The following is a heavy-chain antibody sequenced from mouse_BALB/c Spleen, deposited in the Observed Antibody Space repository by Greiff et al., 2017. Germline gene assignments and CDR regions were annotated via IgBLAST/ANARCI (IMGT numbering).Heavy chain of an antibody. CDR1: GYTFTSYW. D-gene: IGHD2-3*01. CDR2: IDPSDSYT. Sequence: VQLQQSGAELVKPGASVKLSCKASGYTFTSYWMHWVKQRPGQGLEWIGEIDPSDSYTNYNQKFKGKATLTVDKSSSTAYMQLSSLTSEDSAVYYCARRDGYAMDYWGQGTSVTVSS. V-gene: IGHV1-69*02. J-gene: IGHJ4*01. CDR3: ARRDGYAMDY.